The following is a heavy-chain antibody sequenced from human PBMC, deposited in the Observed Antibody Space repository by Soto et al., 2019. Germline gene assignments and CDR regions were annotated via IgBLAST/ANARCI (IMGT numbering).Heavy chain of an antibody. Sequence: KSLIRSCAASEFTFSSYGMHWVPQAPGKGLEWVAVIWYDGSNKYYADSVKGRFTISRDNSKNTLYLQMNSLRAEDTAVYYCARVIPRAMVRIYYGMDVWGQGT. D-gene: IGHD5-18*01. CDR3: ARVIPRAMVRIYYGMDV. J-gene: IGHJ6*02. V-gene: IGHV3-33*01. CDR1: EFTFSSYG. CDR2: IWYDGSNK.